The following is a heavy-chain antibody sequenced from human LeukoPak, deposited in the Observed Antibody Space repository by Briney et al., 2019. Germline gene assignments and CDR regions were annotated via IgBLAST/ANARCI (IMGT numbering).Heavy chain of an antibody. V-gene: IGHV3-20*04. D-gene: IGHD5-18*01. CDR3: ARGGGYSYGSFDY. J-gene: IGHJ4*02. Sequence: PGGSLRLSCAASGFTFVDYGMNWVRQAPGKGLEWVAGINWIGGNTGYADSVKGRFTISRDNAKNSLYLQMNSLRAEDTAVYYCARGGGYSYGSFDYWGQGTLVTVSS. CDR2: INWIGGNT. CDR1: GFTFVDYG.